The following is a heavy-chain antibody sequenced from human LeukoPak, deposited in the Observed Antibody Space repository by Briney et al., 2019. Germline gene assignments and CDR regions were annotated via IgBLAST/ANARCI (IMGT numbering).Heavy chain of an antibody. V-gene: IGHV3-23*01. J-gene: IGHJ4*02. CDR3: AKDNGLRSFYIFDY. Sequence: GGSLRLSCAASGFIFTSYTMTWVRQAPGKGLEWVAAISGSGDTTSYADSVKGRFAISRDNSKNTLSLQMNSLRAEDTAVYYCAKDNGLRSFYIFDYWGQGTLVTVSS. D-gene: IGHD3-10*01. CDR1: GFIFTSYT. CDR2: ISGSGDTT.